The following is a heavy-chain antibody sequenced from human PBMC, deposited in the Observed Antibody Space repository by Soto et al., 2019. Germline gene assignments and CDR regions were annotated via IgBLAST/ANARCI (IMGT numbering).Heavy chain of an antibody. D-gene: IGHD2-2*01. J-gene: IGHJ5*02. CDR3: TRSEVPAAMGGWFDT. CDR1: GFSLSSEG. V-gene: IGHV1-18*01. CDR2: ISPYNDNT. Sequence: QVQLVQSGAEIKKPGASVKVFCKASGFSLSSEGINWVRQAPGQGLEWVGWISPYNDNTNYAQNLQDRVTLTTDIYTSTAYMELRSLRSDDTAVYYCTRSEVPAAMGGWFDTWGQGTLVTVSS.